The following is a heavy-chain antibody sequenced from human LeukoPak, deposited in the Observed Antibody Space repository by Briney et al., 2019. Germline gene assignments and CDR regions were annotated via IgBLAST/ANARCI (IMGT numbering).Heavy chain of an antibody. J-gene: IGHJ6*03. CDR3: ARVRLSQYYYYYYMDV. D-gene: IGHD3-16*02. CDR1: GGTFSSYA. CDR2: IIPIFGTA. V-gene: IGHV1-69*05. Sequence: SVKVSCKASGGTFSSYAVSWVRQAPGQGLEWMGGIIPIFGTANYAQKFQGRVTITTDESTSTAYMELSSLRSEDTAVYYCARVRLSQYYYYYYMDVWGKGTTVTVSS.